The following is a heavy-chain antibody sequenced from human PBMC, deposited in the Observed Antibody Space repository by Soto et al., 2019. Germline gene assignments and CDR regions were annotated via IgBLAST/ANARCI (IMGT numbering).Heavy chain of an antibody. CDR3: ARVGAIAAAGIVDYFDY. CDR2: INHSGST. J-gene: IGHJ4*02. V-gene: IGHV4-34*01. Sequence: QVQLQQWGAGLLKPSETLSLTCAVYGGSFSGYYWSWIRQTPGKGLEWIGEINHSGSTNCNPSLKSRVTISVDTSKNQVSLKLGSVTAADTAVYYCARVGAIAAAGIVDYFDYWGQGTLVTVSS. D-gene: IGHD6-13*01. CDR1: GGSFSGYY.